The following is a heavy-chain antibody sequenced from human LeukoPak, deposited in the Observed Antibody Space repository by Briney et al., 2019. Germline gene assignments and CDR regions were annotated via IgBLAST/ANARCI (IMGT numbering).Heavy chain of an antibody. CDR2: ISSSSSYI. CDR3: ARGADGVSSNSRGWFDP. D-gene: IGHD2-15*01. Sequence: GGSLRLSCAASGFTFSSYTINWVRQAPGKGLEWVSSISSSSSYIYYADSVRGRFTISRDSAKNSLYLQMNSLRAEDTAVYSCARGADGVSSNSRGWFDPWGQGTLVTVSS. CDR1: GFTFSSYT. J-gene: IGHJ5*02. V-gene: IGHV3-21*01.